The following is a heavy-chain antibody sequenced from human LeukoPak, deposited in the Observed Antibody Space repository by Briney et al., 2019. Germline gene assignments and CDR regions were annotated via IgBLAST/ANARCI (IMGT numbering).Heavy chain of an antibody. Sequence: SETLSLTCTVSGGSISSYYWSWIRQPAGKGLEWIGRIYTSGSTNYNPSLKGRVTMSVDTSKNQFSLKLSSVTAADTAVYYCAREEMIVVVTPGGDAFDIWGQGTMVTVSS. CDR3: AREEMIVVVTPGGDAFDI. CDR1: GGSISSYY. J-gene: IGHJ3*02. V-gene: IGHV4-4*07. D-gene: IGHD3-22*01. CDR2: IYTSGST.